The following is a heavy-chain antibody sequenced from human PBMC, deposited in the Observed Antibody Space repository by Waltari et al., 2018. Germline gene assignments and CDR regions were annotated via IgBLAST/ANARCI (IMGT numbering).Heavy chain of an antibody. CDR1: GYSISNGYY. CDR2: IYHSGRT. D-gene: IGHD1-26*01. V-gene: IGHV4-38-2*02. CDR3: ARLGGTYFPFDY. Sequence: QVQLQESGPGLVKPSETLSLTCSVSGYSISNGYYWAWIRQPPGKGLEWIGSIYHSGRTFYNLSLKIRVTISVDTSKNQFSLKLSSVTAADRAVYFCARLGGTYFPFDYWGQGALVTVSS. J-gene: IGHJ4*02.